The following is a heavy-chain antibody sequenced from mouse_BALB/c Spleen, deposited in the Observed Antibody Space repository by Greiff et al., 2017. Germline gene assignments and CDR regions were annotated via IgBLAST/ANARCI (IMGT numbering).Heavy chain of an antibody. CDR1: GYTFTSYW. V-gene: IGHV1-69*02. CDR3: TRKGSSWYFDV. J-gene: IGHJ1*01. CDR2: IYPSDRYT. Sequence: QVQLQQPGAELVRPGASVKLSCKASGYTFTSYWINWVKQRPGQGLEWIGNIYPSDRYTNYNQKFKDKATLTVDKSSSTAYMQLSSPTSEDSAVYYCTRKGSSWYFDVWGAGTTVTVSS. D-gene: IGHD1-1*01.